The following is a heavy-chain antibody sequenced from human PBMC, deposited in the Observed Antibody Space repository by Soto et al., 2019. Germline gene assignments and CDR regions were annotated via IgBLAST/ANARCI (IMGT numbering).Heavy chain of an antibody. CDR1: GFTFSSYG. V-gene: IGHV3-33*01. Sequence: QVQLVESGGGVVQPGRSLRLSCAASGFTFSSYGMHWVRQAPGKGLEWVAVIWYDGSNKYYADSVKGRFTISRDNSKNTLYLQMNSLRAEDTAVYYCARDTPIAAAGYYLGYWGQGTLVTVSS. CDR2: IWYDGSNK. CDR3: ARDTPIAAAGYYLGY. D-gene: IGHD6-13*01. J-gene: IGHJ4*02.